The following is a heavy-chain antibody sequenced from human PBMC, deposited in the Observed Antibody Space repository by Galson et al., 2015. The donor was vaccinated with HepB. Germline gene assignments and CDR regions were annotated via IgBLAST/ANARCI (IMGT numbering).Heavy chain of an antibody. D-gene: IGHD2-21*01. CDR2: ISYDGRNK. CDR1: GFTVSSNY. J-gene: IGHJ6*03. V-gene: IGHV3-30*18. Sequence: SLRLSCAASGFTVSSNYMSWVRQAPGKGLEWGAIISYDGRNKYYADSVKGRFTISRDNSKKTLYLEMNSLRAEDTAVYYCAKDRARGGGAGMDVWGKGTTVTVSS. CDR3: AKDRARGGGAGMDV.